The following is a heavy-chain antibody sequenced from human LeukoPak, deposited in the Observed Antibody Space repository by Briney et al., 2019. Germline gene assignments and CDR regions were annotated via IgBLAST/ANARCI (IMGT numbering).Heavy chain of an antibody. CDR3: APYEGIGAR. D-gene: IGHD3-10*01. Sequence: GGSLRLSCAGSGFTFKNYWMDWVRQVPGKGLEWLANIKGDGSKENYLDSVKGRFTISRDNARNSLYLQMNTLRAEDTAVYYCAPYEGIGARGGQGTLVTVSS. J-gene: IGHJ4*02. CDR1: GFTFKNYW. CDR2: IKGDGSKE. V-gene: IGHV3-7*03.